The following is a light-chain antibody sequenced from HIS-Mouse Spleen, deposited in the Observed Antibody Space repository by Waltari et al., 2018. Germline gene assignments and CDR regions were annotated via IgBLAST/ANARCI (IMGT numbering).Light chain of an antibody. Sequence: SYDLTQPPSVSGSPGQTARITCSGDALPKKYAYWYQQKSGPAPVLVIYEDSKRPSGIPERFSGSSSGTMATLTISGAQVEDEADYYCYSTDSSGNHRVFGGGTKLTVL. CDR3: YSTDSSGNHRV. J-gene: IGLJ2*01. CDR1: ALPKKY. V-gene: IGLV3-10*01. CDR2: EDS.